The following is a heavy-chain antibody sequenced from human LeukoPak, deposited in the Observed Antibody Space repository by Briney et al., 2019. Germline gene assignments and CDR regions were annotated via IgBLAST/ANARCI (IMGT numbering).Heavy chain of an antibody. D-gene: IGHD1-26*01. CDR2: IKQDGSEK. V-gene: IGHV3-7*01. J-gene: IGHJ4*02. CDR3: ARVQWELRGVGSYFEY. Sequence: PGGSLRLSCVVSGFTFSSYWTSWVRQAPGKGPDWVANIKQDGSEKYYVDSVKGRFTMSRDNAKNSLYPQMNSLRAEDTAVYYCARVQWELRGVGSYFEYWGQGALVTVSS. CDR1: GFTFSSYW.